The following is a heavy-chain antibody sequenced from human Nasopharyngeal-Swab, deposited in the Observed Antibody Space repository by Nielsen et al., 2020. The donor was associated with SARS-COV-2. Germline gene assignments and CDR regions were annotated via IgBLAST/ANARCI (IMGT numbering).Heavy chain of an antibody. J-gene: IGHJ3*02. CDR2: INHRGST. Sequence: SETLSLTCAVYGGSFSGYYWSWIRQPPGKGLEWIGEINHRGSTYYNPSLKSRVTISVDTSKNQFSLKLSSVTAADTAVYYCARGSGDTIFGVVIIGAFDIWGQGTMVTVSS. D-gene: IGHD3-3*01. V-gene: IGHV4-34*09. CDR1: GGSFSGYY. CDR3: ARGSGDTIFGVVIIGAFDI.